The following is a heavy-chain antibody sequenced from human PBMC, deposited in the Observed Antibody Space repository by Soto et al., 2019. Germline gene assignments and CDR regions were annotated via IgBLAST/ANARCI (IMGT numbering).Heavy chain of an antibody. V-gene: IGHV4-39*01. CDR2: IYFTGST. CDR3: ARHVRSGWYIFDY. CDR1: CGSISVSSYY. Sequence: SETLSLTCSVSCGSISVSSYYWGWIRQPPGKGLEWIGSIYFTGSTAYNPSLKSRVTMSVDTSKNQFSLKLSSVTAADTAVYYCARHVRSGWYIFDYWGQGTLVTVS. J-gene: IGHJ4*02. D-gene: IGHD6-19*01.